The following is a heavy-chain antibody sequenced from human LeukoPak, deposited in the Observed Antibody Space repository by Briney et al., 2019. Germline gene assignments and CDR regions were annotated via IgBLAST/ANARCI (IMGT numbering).Heavy chain of an antibody. CDR2: IYYSGST. J-gene: IGHJ3*02. CDR3: ASCPQRWWSGYPTDSGLAFDI. D-gene: IGHD3-3*01. V-gene: IGHV4-39*07. CDR1: GGSISSSSYY. Sequence: SETLSLTCTVSGGSISSSSYYWGWIRQPPGKGLEWIGSIYYSGSTYYNPSLKSRVTISVDTPKNQFSLKLSSVTAADTAVYYCASCPQRWWSGYPTDSGLAFDIWGQGTMVTVSS.